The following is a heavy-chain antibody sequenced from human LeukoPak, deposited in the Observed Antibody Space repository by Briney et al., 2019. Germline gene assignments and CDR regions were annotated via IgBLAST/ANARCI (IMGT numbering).Heavy chain of an antibody. J-gene: IGHJ4*02. CDR2: INGDGSRT. D-gene: IGHD6-19*01. CDR1: GFTFSDYY. Sequence: PGGSLRLSCAASGFTFSDYYMHWVRQAPGKGLLWISHINGDGSRTGYADSVKGRFTISRDNAKNILYLQMNSLRAEDTAVYYCARGLYLYSSGWHFDYWGQGTLLTVSS. V-gene: IGHV3-74*01. CDR3: ARGLYLYSSGWHFDY.